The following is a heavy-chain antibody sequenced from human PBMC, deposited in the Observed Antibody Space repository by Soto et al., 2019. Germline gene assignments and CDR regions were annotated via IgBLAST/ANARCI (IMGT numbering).Heavy chain of an antibody. D-gene: IGHD3-3*01. CDR3: ARDYYDFWSGSYYYYMDV. CDR1: GFTFSSYW. CDR2: IKQDGSEK. Sequence: GGSLRLSCAASGFTFSSYWMSWVRQAPGKGLEWVANIKQDGSEKFYVDSVKGRFTISRDNAKNSLYLQMNSLRAEDTAMYYCARDYYDFWSGSYYYYMDVWGKGTTVTLSS. V-gene: IGHV3-7*01. J-gene: IGHJ6*03.